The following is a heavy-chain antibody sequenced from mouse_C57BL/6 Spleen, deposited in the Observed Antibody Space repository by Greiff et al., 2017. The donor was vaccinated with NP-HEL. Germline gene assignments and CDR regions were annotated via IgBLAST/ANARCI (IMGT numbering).Heavy chain of an antibody. CDR3: ARSPPYDYYAMDY. CDR2: INPSSGYT. V-gene: IGHV1-7*01. Sequence: VQLQQSGAELAKPGASVKLSCKASGYTFTSYWMHWVKQRPGQGLEWIGYINPSSGYTNYNQKFKDKATLTADKSSSTAYMQLSSLTYEDSAVYYCARSPPYDYYAMDYWGQGTSVTVSS. J-gene: IGHJ4*01. CDR1: GYTFTSYW.